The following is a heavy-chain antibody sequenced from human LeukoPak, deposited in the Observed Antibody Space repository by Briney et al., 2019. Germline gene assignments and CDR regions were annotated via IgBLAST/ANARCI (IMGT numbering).Heavy chain of an antibody. CDR2: ISSSGSTI. CDR1: GFTFSDYY. CDR3: ARDLSHGYFDY. J-gene: IGHJ4*02. V-gene: IGHV3-11*01. Sequence: GGSLRPSCAASGFTFSDYYMSWIRQAPGKGLEWVSYISSSGSTIYYADSVKGRFTISRDNAKNSLYLQMNSLRAEDTAVYYCARDLSHGYFDYWGQGTLVTVSS.